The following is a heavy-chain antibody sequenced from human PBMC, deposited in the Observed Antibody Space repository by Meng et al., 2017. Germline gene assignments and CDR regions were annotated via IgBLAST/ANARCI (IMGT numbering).Heavy chain of an antibody. J-gene: IGHJ4*02. CDR1: GDTVSSDSAA. Sequence: QLQQSGPGRMTPSQTLSLTCAISGDTVSSDSAAWNWIRQSPSRGLEWLGRTYYRSKWYNDFAVSVKSRIIINPDTSKNHFSLQLNSVTPEDTAVYYCASGWSMFQTWGQGTLVTVSS. V-gene: IGHV6-1*01. CDR3: ASGWSMFQT. D-gene: IGHD3-10*02. CDR2: TYYRSKWYN.